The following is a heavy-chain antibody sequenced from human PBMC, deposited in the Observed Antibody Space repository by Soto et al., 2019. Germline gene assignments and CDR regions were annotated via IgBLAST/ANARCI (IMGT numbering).Heavy chain of an antibody. CDR3: ARFPPPQDSDYR. D-gene: IGHD3-10*01. V-gene: IGHV3-21*01. CDR2: ISSSGSYI. CDR1: GFTFSSYS. Sequence: PGWSLRLSCAVSGFTFSSYSMNWVRQAPGKGLEWVSSISSSGSYIYYADSVKGRFTISRDNAKNSLYLQMNSLRAEDTAVYYCARFPPPQDSDYRWGQGTLVTVSS. J-gene: IGHJ4*02.